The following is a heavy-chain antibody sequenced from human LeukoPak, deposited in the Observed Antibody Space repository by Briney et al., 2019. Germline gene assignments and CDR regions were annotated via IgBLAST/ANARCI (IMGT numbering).Heavy chain of an antibody. CDR2: ISYDGNNK. D-gene: IGHD3-22*01. Sequence: GGSLRLSCAASGFNYGSYSMHWVRQAPGKGLEWVAVISYDGNNKYYADSVKGRFTISRDNSKNTLYLQMNSLRAEDTAVYYCARDYYDSSGHYGYWGQGTLVTVSS. CDR1: GFNYGSYS. V-gene: IGHV3-30-3*01. CDR3: ARDYYDSSGHYGY. J-gene: IGHJ4*02.